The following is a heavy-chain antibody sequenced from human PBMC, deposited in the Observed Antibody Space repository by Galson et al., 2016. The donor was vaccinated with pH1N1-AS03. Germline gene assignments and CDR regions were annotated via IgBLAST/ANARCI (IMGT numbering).Heavy chain of an antibody. CDR1: GYRFSTYY. Sequence: QSGAEVKKPGESLNISCQGSGYRFSTYYIAWVRQMPGKGLEWMGIFHPGDSDTKYHPSFQGLVTMSADKSTNTAHLHWSSLKASDTAIYYCARHSQCTRGTCYSSYCYGLDVWGRGTAVTVS. J-gene: IGHJ6*02. V-gene: IGHV5-51*01. CDR3: ARHSQCTRGTCYSSYCYGLDV. D-gene: IGHD4-11*01. CDR2: FHPGDSDT.